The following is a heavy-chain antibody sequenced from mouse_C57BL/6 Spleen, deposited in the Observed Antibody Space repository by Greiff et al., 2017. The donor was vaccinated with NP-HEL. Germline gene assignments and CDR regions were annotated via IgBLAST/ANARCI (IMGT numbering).Heavy chain of an antibody. V-gene: IGHV1-9*01. CDR2: ILPGSGST. Sequence: QVQLQQSGAELMKPGASVKLSCKATGYTFTGYWIEWVKQRPGHGLEWIGEILPGSGSTNYNEKFKGKATFTADTSSNTAYMQLSSLTTEDSAIYCFARKSLYDGNTGFAYWGQGTLVTVSA. D-gene: IGHD2-3*01. CDR3: ARKSLYDGNTGFAY. CDR1: GYTFTGYW. J-gene: IGHJ3*01.